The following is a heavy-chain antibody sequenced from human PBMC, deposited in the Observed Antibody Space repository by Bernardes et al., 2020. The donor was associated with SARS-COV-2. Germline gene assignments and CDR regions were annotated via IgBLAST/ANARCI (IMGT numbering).Heavy chain of an antibody. CDR1: GFTFSSYA. V-gene: IGHV3-23*01. CDR2: ISGSGGST. D-gene: IGHD3-3*01. J-gene: IGHJ5*02. Sequence: GGSLRLSCAASGFTFSSYAMSWVRQAPGKGLEWVSAISGSGGSTYYADSVKGRFTISRDNSKNTLYLQMNSLRAEDTAVYYCAKDQSIRSDFWSGYYGPNYNWFDPWAREPWSPSPQ. CDR3: AKDQSIRSDFWSGYYGPNYNWFDP.